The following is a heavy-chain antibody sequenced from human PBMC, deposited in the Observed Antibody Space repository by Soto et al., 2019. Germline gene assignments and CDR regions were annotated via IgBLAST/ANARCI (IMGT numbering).Heavy chain of an antibody. Sequence: QVQLVQSGAEVKKPGSSVKVSCKASGGTFSSYAISWVRQAPGQGLEWMGGIIPIFGTANYAQKFQGRVTITADESTSTAYMELSSLRSEDTAVYYCASSLWFGELLNPTFDYWGQGTTVTVSS. V-gene: IGHV1-69*01. D-gene: IGHD3-10*01. CDR1: GGTFSSYA. J-gene: IGHJ4*03. CDR3: ASSLWFGELLNPTFDY. CDR2: IIPIFGTA.